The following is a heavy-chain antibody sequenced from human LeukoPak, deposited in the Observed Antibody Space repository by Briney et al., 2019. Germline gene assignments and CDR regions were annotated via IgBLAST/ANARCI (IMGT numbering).Heavy chain of an antibody. V-gene: IGHV3-33*01. J-gene: IGHJ5*02. CDR1: GFTFSSFG. CDR2: IWYDASNK. D-gene: IGHD1-26*01. Sequence: GRSLTLSCAASGFTFSSFGMHWVRQAPGKGLEWVAVIWYDASNKYYADSVKGRFTISRDNSKNTLYLQMNSLRDDDTAVYYCARAGDSGNLAWGQGTLVTVSS. CDR3: ARAGDSGNLA.